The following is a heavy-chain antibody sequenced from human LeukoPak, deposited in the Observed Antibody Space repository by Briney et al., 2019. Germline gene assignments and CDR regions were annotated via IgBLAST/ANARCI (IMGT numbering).Heavy chain of an antibody. CDR2: IYYSGST. CDR1: GGSISSYY. Sequence: PSETLSLTCTVSGGSISSYYWSWIRQPLGKGLEWIGYIYYSGSTNYNPSLKSRVTISVDTSKNQFSLKLSSVTAADTAVYYCARGRYYGSESYYNGFDYWGQGTLVTVSS. CDR3: ARGRYYGSESYYNGFDY. V-gene: IGHV4-59*01. D-gene: IGHD3-10*01. J-gene: IGHJ4*02.